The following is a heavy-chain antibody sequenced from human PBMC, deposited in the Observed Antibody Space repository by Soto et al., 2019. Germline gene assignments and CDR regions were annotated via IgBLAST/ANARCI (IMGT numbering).Heavy chain of an antibody. D-gene: IGHD2-15*01. CDR1: GDSFSSSNW. Sequence: QVQLQESGPRLVKPSGTLSLTCGVSGDSFSSSNWWTWIRQPPGKGLERIGALLQTGHTDLSPSLRSRITISIDTSKKQFSLNLTSVTATDTAVYYCARSPRRVDGKWYFDYWGPGALVTVSS. CDR2: LLQTGHT. CDR3: ARSPRRVDGKWYFDY. V-gene: IGHV4-4*02. J-gene: IGHJ4*02.